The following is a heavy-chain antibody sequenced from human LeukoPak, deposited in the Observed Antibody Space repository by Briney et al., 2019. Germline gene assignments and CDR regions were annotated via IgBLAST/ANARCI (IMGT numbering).Heavy chain of an antibody. CDR2: ISHDASGK. CDR3: ARDFYASGGFDY. V-gene: IGHV3-30*04. CDR1: GFSFNNYA. J-gene: IGHJ4*02. D-gene: IGHD2/OR15-2a*01. Sequence: GGSLRLSCAASGFSFNNYAFHWVRQTPGKGLEWVAVISHDASGKHYADSVKGRFTVSRDNSMNTLYLQMNSLRPEDTSVYYCARDFYASGGFDYWGQGTLVTVSS.